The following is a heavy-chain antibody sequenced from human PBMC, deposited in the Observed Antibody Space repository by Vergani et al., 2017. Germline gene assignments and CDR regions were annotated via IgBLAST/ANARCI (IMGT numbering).Heavy chain of an antibody. CDR1: GGSISSGGYY. CDR2: IYYSGRT. D-gene: IGHD3-22*01. CDR3: ARALTYDYDSSGYGLSFDI. Sequence: QVQLQESGPGLVKPSQTLSLTCTVSGGSISSGGYYWSWIRQHPGKGLEWIGYIYYSGRTYYNPSLKSLVTISVDTSKNQFSLKLSSWTAADTAVYYCARALTYDYDSSGYGLSFDIWGQGTMVTVSS. J-gene: IGHJ3*02. V-gene: IGHV4-31*01.